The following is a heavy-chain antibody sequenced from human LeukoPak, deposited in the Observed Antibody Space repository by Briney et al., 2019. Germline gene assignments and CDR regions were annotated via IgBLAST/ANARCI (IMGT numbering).Heavy chain of an antibody. CDR1: GFTFDDYA. CDR3: ARDLLDTAMVRSSSSWYLAEDY. D-gene: IGHD5-18*01. CDR2: ISWNTGSI. V-gene: IGHV3-9*01. Sequence: GRSLRLSCAASGFTFDDYAMHWVRQAPGKGLEWVSGISWNTGSIGYADSVKGRFTISRDNAKNSLYLQMNSLSTEDTALYYCARDLLDTAMVRSSSSWYLAEDYWGQGTLVTVSS. J-gene: IGHJ4*02.